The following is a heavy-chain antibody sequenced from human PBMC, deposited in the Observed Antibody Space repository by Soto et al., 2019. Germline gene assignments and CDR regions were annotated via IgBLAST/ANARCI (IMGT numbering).Heavy chain of an antibody. CDR1: GGSISSYY. CDR2: IYYSGST. V-gene: IGHV4-59*06. Sequence: SETLSLTCTVSGGSISSYYWSWVRQHPGKGLEWIGFIYYSGSTYYNPSLRSRVTISVDTSKNQFSLKLSSVTAADTAVYYCAREGAYYDSSGYQTRAFDIWGQGTMVTVSS. CDR3: AREGAYYDSSGYQTRAFDI. J-gene: IGHJ3*02. D-gene: IGHD3-22*01.